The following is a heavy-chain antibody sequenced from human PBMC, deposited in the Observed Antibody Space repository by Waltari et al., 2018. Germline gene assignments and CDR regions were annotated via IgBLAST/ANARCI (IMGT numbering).Heavy chain of an antibody. D-gene: IGHD2-2*01. CDR1: GFSVSRNY. CDR3: TREDQGQPGGY. Sequence: VQLVESGGGLMQPGGSLRLSCAASGFSVSRNYMSWVRQAPGKGLEWVSLIYTVGTADYADSVKCRFTISRDNAKNTLNHQMNSLRAEDTAVYYCTREDQGQPGGYWGQGTLVTVSS. J-gene: IGHJ4*02. V-gene: IGHV3-53*01. CDR2: IYTVGTA.